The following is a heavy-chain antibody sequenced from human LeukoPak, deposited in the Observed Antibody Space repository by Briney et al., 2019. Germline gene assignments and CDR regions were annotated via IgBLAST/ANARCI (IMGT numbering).Heavy chain of an antibody. Sequence: PGGSLRLSCAASGFTFSNAWMSWVRQAPGKGLEWVGRIKSKTDGGTTDYAAPVKGRFTISRDDSKNTLYLQMNSLKTEDTAVYYCTTDLILSAILGAFDIWGQGTMVTVSS. J-gene: IGHJ3*02. CDR2: IKSKTDGGTT. CDR3: TTDLILSAILGAFDI. D-gene: IGHD2/OR15-2a*01. CDR1: GFTFSNAW. V-gene: IGHV3-15*01.